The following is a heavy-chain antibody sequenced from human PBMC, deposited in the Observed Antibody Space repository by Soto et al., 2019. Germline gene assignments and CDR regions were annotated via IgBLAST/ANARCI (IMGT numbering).Heavy chain of an antibody. CDR2: IWKDGINK. Sequence: VQLVESGGGVVQPEMSLRLACAASGFNFSTHAMHWVRQAPGRGLQWVAMIWKDGINKFYADSVKGRFIVSRDNSAHTVSLQMHSLRVEDTAVYYCGRDPPGSGRSIDSWGQGTLVAVSS. CDR3: GRDPPGSGRSIDS. J-gene: IGHJ4*02. D-gene: IGHD6-19*01. V-gene: IGHV3-33*01. CDR1: GFNFSTHA.